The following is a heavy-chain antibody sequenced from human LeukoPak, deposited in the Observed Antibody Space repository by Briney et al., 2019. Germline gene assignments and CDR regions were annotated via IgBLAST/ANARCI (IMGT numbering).Heavy chain of an antibody. J-gene: IGHJ4*02. CDR2: IRSKAYGGTT. D-gene: IGHD3-22*01. CDR1: GFTFSSYT. CDR3: TRGLYYYDSSGYYLDY. Sequence: PGGSLRLSCAASGFTFSSYTMNWVRQAPGKGLEWVGFIRSKAYGGTTEYAASVKGRFTISRDDSKSIAYLQMNSLKTEDTAMYYCTRGLYYYDSSGYYLDYWGQGTLVTVSS. V-gene: IGHV3-49*04.